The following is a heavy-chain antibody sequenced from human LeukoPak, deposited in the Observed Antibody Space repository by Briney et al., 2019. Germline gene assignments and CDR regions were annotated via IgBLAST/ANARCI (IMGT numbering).Heavy chain of an antibody. V-gene: IGHV3-23*01. D-gene: IGHD1-26*01. Sequence: GGSLRLSCLTSGFTLSTNAMSWVRQAPGKGLEWISGISGSGASTYYADSVKGRFTISRDDSRNTLYLQMNSLRGDDTAVYYCAKDVGKWESLHFFDYWGQGTLVTVSS. CDR1: GFTLSTNA. J-gene: IGHJ4*02. CDR3: AKDVGKWESLHFFDY. CDR2: ISGSGAST.